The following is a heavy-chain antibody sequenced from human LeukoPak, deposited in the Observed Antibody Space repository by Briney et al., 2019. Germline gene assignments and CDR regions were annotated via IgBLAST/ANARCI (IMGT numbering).Heavy chain of an antibody. D-gene: IGHD2-2*02. CDR1: GYTFTSHL. CDR2: INPSVGDT. Sequence: GASVKVSCKASGYTFTSHLMHWVRQAPGQGLEWMGIINPSVGDTNYAQKFKGRVTMTTDTSTSTAYMELRSLRSDDTAVYYCARGLHTDSFDYWGQGTLVTVSS. CDR3: ARGLHTDSFDY. J-gene: IGHJ4*02. V-gene: IGHV1-46*01.